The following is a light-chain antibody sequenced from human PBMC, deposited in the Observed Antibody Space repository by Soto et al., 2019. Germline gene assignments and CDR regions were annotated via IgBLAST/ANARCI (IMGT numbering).Light chain of an antibody. CDR3: TSYTSSSTYV. V-gene: IGLV2-14*01. Sequence: QSALTQPASVSGSPGQSIAISCTGTSSDVGGYNYVSWYQQHPDKAPKLMLYDVGDRPSGVSDRFSGSKSGNTASLTISGLQAEDEAHYYCTSYTSSSTYVFGTGTKVTVL. CDR2: DVG. CDR1: SSDVGGYNY. J-gene: IGLJ1*01.